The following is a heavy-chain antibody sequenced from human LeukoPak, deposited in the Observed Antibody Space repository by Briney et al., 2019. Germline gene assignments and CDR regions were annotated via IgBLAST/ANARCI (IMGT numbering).Heavy chain of an antibody. Sequence: GGSLRLSCAASGFTFSSYAMHWVRQAPGKGLEWVALISYHGDITYYADSVKGRFTLSRDNSKTTLFLQLNSLRAEDTAVYYCARDPTYYYDSGSSGPHYFDFWGQGTLVTVSP. J-gene: IGHJ4*02. D-gene: IGHD3-10*01. CDR1: GFTFSSYA. CDR3: ARDPTYYYDSGSSGPHYFDF. V-gene: IGHV3-30*01. CDR2: ISYHGDIT.